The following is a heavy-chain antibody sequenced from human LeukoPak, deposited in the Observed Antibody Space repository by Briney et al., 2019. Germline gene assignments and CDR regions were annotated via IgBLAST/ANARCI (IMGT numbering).Heavy chain of an antibody. Sequence: GGSLRLSCAASGFTFDNFWMNWVRQAPGKGLEWVANINKDGSEKYYVDSVEGGFTISRDNARNSLYLQMNSLRAEDTAVYYCGVVYWGRGTLVTVSS. CDR2: INKDGSEK. J-gene: IGHJ4*02. CDR1: GFTFDNFW. V-gene: IGHV3-7*01. CDR3: GVVY.